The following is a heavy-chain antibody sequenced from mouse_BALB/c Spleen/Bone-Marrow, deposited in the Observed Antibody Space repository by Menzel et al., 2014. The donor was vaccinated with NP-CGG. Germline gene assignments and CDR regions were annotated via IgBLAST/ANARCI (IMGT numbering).Heavy chain of an antibody. D-gene: IGHD1-1*01. CDR2: IEPSDSYT. CDR3: ARGRTTVVSDY. J-gene: IGHJ2*02. Sequence: VQGVESGAEVVKPGASVKVSCRASGYTFANYWMQWVKQRPGQGLEWIGEIEPSDSYTNYNQDFKGKATLTVDKSSSTAYMQLSSLTSEDSAVYYCARGRTTVVSDYWGQSTSLTVSS. V-gene: IGHV1-69*02. CDR1: GYTFANYW.